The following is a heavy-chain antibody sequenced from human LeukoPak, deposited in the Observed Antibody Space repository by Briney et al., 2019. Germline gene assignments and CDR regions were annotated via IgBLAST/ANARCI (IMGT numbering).Heavy chain of an antibody. J-gene: IGHJ4*02. Sequence: PGGSLRLSCAGSGFTFSFYWMSWVRQAPGKGLQWVANIKQDGSEKHYVDSVKGRFTISRDNAKNSLYLQMDSLRAGDTAVYYCARSLRRSYYDSSGYDYWGQGTLVTVSS. CDR1: GFTFSFYW. D-gene: IGHD3-22*01. CDR3: ARSLRRSYYDSSGYDY. CDR2: IKQDGSEK. V-gene: IGHV3-7*01.